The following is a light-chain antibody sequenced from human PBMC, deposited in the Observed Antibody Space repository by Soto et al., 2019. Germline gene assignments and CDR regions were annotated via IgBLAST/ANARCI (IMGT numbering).Light chain of an antibody. CDR2: GAS. V-gene: IGKV3-15*01. J-gene: IGKJ1*01. CDR1: QTVTSN. Sequence: EIVLTQSPATLSLSPGERATLSCRASQTVTSNYLAWYQQKPGQAPRLLIYGASTRATGIPARFSGSGSGTEFTLTISSLQSEDFAVYYCQQYNNWPPWTFGQGTKVDIK. CDR3: QQYNNWPPWT.